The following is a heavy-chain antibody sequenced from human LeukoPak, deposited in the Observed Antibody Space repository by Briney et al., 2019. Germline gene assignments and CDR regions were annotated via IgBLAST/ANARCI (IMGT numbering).Heavy chain of an antibody. CDR3: ARAPGIAAAGWFDP. CDR2: INHSGST. D-gene: IGHD6-13*01. V-gene: IGHV4-34*01. J-gene: IGHJ5*02. CDR1: GGSFSGYY. Sequence: SETLSLTCAVYGGSFSGYYWSWIRQPPGKGLEWIGKINHSGSTNYNPSLKSRVTISVDTSKNQFSLKLSSVTAADTAVYYCARAPGIAAAGWFDPWGQGNLVTVSS.